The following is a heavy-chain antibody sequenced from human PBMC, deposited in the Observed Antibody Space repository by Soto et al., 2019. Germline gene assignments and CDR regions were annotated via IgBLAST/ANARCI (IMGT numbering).Heavy chain of an antibody. J-gene: IGHJ4*02. CDR1: GFSFSGSG. CDR2: IRSKPNNYAT. V-gene: IGHV3-73*02. D-gene: IGHD2-2*01. CDR3: TRLDDVRIEPAFDY. Sequence: EVQLVESGGGLVQPGGSLKLSCAASGFSFSGSGIHWVRQASGKGLEWIGRIRSKPNNYATAYVASVKGRFTISRDDSKDKAYLQMNSLKTEDTAVYYCTRLDDVRIEPAFDYWGQGTLVTVSS.